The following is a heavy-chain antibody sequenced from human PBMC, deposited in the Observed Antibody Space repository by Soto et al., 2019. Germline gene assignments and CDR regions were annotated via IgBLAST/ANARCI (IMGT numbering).Heavy chain of an antibody. Sequence: SETLSLTCTVSGASISGYHWSWIRQPPGKGLECLGYISYSGSTNYNPSLKSRVTTSIDTSKNQFSLKLNSVTAADTAVYYCARGFSIDWYTYYFDYWGQGPLVTVSS. CDR2: ISYSGST. V-gene: IGHV4-59*08. J-gene: IGHJ4*02. CDR1: GASISGYH. D-gene: IGHD3-3*02. CDR3: ARGFSIDWYTYYFDY.